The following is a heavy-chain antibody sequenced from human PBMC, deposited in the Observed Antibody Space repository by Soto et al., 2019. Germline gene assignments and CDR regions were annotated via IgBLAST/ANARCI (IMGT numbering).Heavy chain of an antibody. CDR2: INPSGGTT. CDR1: GYTFTRYH. V-gene: IGHV1-46*01. Sequence: GASVKVSCKASGYTFTRYHVHWVRQAPGQGLEWMAIINPSGGTTYYVQKFEGRVTLTTDTSTSTVYMELSSLRSDDTAVYYCARVRGGGSEYFFDYWGQGTLVTVSS. J-gene: IGHJ4*02. CDR3: ARVRGGGSEYFFDY. D-gene: IGHD2-15*01.